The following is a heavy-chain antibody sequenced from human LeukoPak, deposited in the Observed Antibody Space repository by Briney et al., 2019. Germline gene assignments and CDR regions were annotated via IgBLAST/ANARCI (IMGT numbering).Heavy chain of an antibody. CDR1: GGSISSSSYY. J-gene: IGHJ4*02. CDR2: IYYSGNT. CDR3: VRHALRVAAV. V-gene: IGHV4-39*01. Sequence: SETLSLTCTVSGGSISSSSYYWGWIRQPPGKGLEWIGSIYYSGNTYYNPSLKSRVTISIDTSKKEFSLKVTSVTAADTAVFYCVRHALRVAAVWGQGTLVTVSS. D-gene: IGHD2-15*01.